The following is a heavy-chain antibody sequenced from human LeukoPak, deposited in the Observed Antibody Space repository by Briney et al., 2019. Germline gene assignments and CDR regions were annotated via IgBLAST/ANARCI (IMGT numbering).Heavy chain of an antibody. CDR1: GGSISSYY. Sequence: KASETLSITCTVSGGSISSYYWSWIRQSPGKGLEWIGHTHFSGSTNYNPSLKSRVTISVDTSKNQFSLKLTSVTAADTAVYYCARDKAPPYYYDSSGLDYWGQGTLVTVSS. D-gene: IGHD3-22*01. CDR3: ARDKAPPYYYDSSGLDY. CDR2: THFSGST. J-gene: IGHJ4*02. V-gene: IGHV4-59*01.